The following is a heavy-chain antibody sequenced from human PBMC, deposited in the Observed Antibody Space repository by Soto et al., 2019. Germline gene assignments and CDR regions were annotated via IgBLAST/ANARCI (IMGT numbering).Heavy chain of an antibody. V-gene: IGHV3-7*01. CDR1: GFTFRRYW. J-gene: IGHJ4*02. Sequence: PGWSLRLSCAASGFTFRRYWMSWVRQAPGKGLEWVATIKQDGSEKYYVDSVKGRFTISRDNPKNSLYLQMNSLRAEDTAVYYCARDETYYYGSGPVGGQGTLVTVT. D-gene: IGHD3-10*01. CDR3: ARDETYYYGSGPV. CDR2: IKQDGSEK.